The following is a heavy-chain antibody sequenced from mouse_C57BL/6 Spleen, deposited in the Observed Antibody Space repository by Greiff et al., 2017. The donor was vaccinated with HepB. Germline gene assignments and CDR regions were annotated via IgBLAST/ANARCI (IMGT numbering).Heavy chain of an antibody. Sequence: QVQLQQPGAELVKPGASVKLSCKASGYTFTSYWMQWVKQRPGQGLEWIGEIDPSDSYTNYNQKFKGKATLTVDTSSSTAYMQLSSLTSEDSAVYYGGTYYYGSSPAWFAYWGQGTLVTVSA. CDR3: GTYYYGSSPAWFAY. CDR1: GYTFTSYW. D-gene: IGHD1-1*01. CDR2: IDPSDSYT. J-gene: IGHJ3*01. V-gene: IGHV1-50*01.